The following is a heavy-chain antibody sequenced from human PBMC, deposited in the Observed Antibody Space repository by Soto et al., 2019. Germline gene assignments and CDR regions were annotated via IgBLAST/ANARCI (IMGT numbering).Heavy chain of an antibody. Sequence: QVQLQESGPGLVKPSETLSLTCSVSGGSTSSYYWSWIRQPPGKGLEWIGYIYYTGSTNSNLSLKSRATISLDTSKNQFSLRLTSVTAADTAVYYCARASGCSDGSCAFDPWGQGTLVTVSS. CDR3: ARASGCSDGSCAFDP. CDR2: IYYTGST. J-gene: IGHJ5*02. V-gene: IGHV4-59*01. D-gene: IGHD2-15*01. CDR1: GGSTSSYY.